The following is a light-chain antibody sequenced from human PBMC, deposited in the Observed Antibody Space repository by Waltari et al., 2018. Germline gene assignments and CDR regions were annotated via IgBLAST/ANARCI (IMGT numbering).Light chain of an antibody. CDR3: QQYGRSWNT. J-gene: IGKJ2*01. CDR2: GAS. CDR1: QSVSGNN. V-gene: IGKV3-20*01. Sequence: EIVLTQSPGTLSLSPGERATLSCRSSQSVSGNNLAWYQQKPGQALRRLIHGASSRAAGNPDRFSGSGSGTDFTLTISRLEPEDFAVYYCQQYGRSWNTFGQGTKLEIK.